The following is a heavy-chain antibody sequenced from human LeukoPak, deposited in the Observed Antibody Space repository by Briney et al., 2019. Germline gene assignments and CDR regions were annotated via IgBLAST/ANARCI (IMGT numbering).Heavy chain of an antibody. Sequence: SETLSLTCTVSGGSISSGSYYWSWIRQPAGQGLEWIGRIYASGSTAYNPSLKSRVTISVDTSKNQFSLKLSSVTAADTAVYYCARAGRYCSNTSCFDWFDPWGQGTMVTVSS. V-gene: IGHV4-61*02. CDR1: GGSISSGSYY. CDR3: ARAGRYCSNTSCFDWFDP. D-gene: IGHD2-2*01. CDR2: IYASGST. J-gene: IGHJ5*02.